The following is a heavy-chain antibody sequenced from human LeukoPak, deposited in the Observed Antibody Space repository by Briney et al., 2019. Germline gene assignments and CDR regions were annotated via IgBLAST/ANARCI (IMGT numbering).Heavy chain of an antibody. Sequence: GGTLRLSCAASGFTFRSYDMSWVRQAPGKGLEWVSAISGSTGNTYYADSVKGRFTISRDNSKNTVYLQMNSLRAEDTAVYYCAKDPPYYYDSSGYGGGAFDIWGQGTMVTVSS. J-gene: IGHJ3*02. CDR1: GFTFRSYD. CDR2: ISGSTGNT. V-gene: IGHV3-23*01. CDR3: AKDPPYYYDSSGYGGGAFDI. D-gene: IGHD3-22*01.